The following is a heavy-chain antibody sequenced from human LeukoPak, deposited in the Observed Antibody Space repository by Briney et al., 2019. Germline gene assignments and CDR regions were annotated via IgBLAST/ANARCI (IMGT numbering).Heavy chain of an antibody. CDR2: ISYDGSNK. D-gene: IGHD7-27*01. V-gene: IGHV3-30*04. CDR1: GFTFSSYA. CDR3: ARGTRVISPSTKLGIGRYFDY. J-gene: IGHJ4*02. Sequence: GGSLRLSCAASGFTFSSYAMHWVRQAPGKGLEWVAVISYDGSNKYYADSVKGRFTISRDNSKNTLYLQMNSLRAEDTAVYYCARGTRVISPSTKLGIGRYFDYWGQGTLVTVSS.